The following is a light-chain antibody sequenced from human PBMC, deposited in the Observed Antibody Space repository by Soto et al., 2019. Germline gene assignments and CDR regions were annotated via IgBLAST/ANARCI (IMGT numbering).Light chain of an antibody. Sequence: QSVLTQPPSVSGAPGQRVTISCTGSSSNIGAGYDVQWYQQLPGTAPKLLMFDNRNRASGVPDRFSGSKSGTSASLAITGLQAEDEADYYCQTYDNSLRVVFGGGTKLTVL. V-gene: IGLV1-40*01. CDR3: QTYDNSLRVV. CDR1: SSNIGAGYD. CDR2: DNR. J-gene: IGLJ2*01.